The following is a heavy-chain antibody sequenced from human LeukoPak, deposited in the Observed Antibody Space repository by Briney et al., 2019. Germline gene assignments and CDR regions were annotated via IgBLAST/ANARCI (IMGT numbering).Heavy chain of an antibody. V-gene: IGHV3-66*01. D-gene: IGHD3-10*01. CDR1: GISVGTSY. CDR3: ATGPGAYYYYYMDV. J-gene: IGHJ6*03. Sequence: GGSLRLSCAASGISVGTSYMSWVRQAPGKGLEWVSVIYSGGTTYYADSVKGRFTISRDNYKNTLSLEMNYLTAADTAVYYCATGPGAYYYYYMDVWGKGTTVTISS. CDR2: IYSGGTT.